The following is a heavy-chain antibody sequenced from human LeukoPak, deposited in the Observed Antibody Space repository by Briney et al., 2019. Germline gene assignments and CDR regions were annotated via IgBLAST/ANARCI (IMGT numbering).Heavy chain of an antibody. CDR1: GGSFSGYY. CDR3: ARRTFLRGVMIRYYYGMDV. D-gene: IGHD3-10*01. J-gene: IGHJ6*02. CDR2: INHSGST. Sequence: SETLSLTCAVYGGSFSGYYWSWIRQPPGKGLEWIGEINHSGSTNYNPSLKSRVTISVDTSKNQFSLKLSSVTAADTAVYYCARRTFLRGVMIRYYYGMDVWGQGTTVTVSS. V-gene: IGHV4-34*01.